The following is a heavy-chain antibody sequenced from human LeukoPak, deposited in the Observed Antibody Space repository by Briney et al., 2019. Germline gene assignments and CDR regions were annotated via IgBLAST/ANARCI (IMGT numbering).Heavy chain of an antibody. CDR1: GGSISSYY. CDR3: GRHLSGWLQSSFDF. Sequence: SETLSLTCTVFGGSISSYYGSWIRQPPGKGLEWRGYIYYSGSTNYNPSLKSRVTISVDTSKNQFSLKLSSVTAGDPAVYYCGRHLSGWLQSSFDFWGQGTLVTVSS. V-gene: IGHV4-59*08. D-gene: IGHD5-24*01. J-gene: IGHJ4*02. CDR2: IYYSGST.